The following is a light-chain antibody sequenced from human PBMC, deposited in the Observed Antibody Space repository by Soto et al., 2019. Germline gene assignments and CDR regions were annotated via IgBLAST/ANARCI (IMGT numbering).Light chain of an antibody. CDR2: AAS. Sequence: EIVVTQSPGTLSFSPGERATLSCRASLSVSITFLACYHKKPGQAHRLFIYAASSRATGIPDRFSGSGSGTDFTLTIIRLEPEEFAVYYCHQYSTSPPGNFGQGTKLEIK. CDR3: HQYSTSPPGN. V-gene: IGKV3-20*01. J-gene: IGKJ2*02. CDR1: LSVSITF.